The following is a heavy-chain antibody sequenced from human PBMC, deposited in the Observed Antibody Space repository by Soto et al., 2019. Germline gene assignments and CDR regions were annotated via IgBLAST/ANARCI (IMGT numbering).Heavy chain of an antibody. CDR2: IWYDGSNK. V-gene: IGHV3-33*01. CDR3: ARIRGMKARDGMDV. D-gene: IGHD3-10*01. Sequence: VQLVESGGGVVQPGRSLRLSCAASGFTFSSYGMHWVRQAPGKGLEWVAVIWYDGSNKYYADSVKGRFTISRDNSKNTLYLQMNSLRAEDTAVYYCARIRGMKARDGMDVWGQGTTVTVSS. J-gene: IGHJ6*02. CDR1: GFTFSSYG.